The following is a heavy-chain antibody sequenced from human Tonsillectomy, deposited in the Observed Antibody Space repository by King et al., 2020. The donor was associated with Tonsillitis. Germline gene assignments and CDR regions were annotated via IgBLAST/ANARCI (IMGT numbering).Heavy chain of an antibody. V-gene: IGHV4-59*01. CDR3: ARVGGYSNWFDP. Sequence: VQLVESGPGLVKPSETLSLTCTVSGDSISSYYWSWIRQPPGKGLEWIGYIYYSGSTNYNPSLKSRVTISVDTSKNQFSLKLSSVTAADTAVYYCARVGGYSNWFDPWGQGTLVTVSS. J-gene: IGHJ5*01. CDR1: GDSISSYY. CDR2: IYYSGST. D-gene: IGHD1-1*01.